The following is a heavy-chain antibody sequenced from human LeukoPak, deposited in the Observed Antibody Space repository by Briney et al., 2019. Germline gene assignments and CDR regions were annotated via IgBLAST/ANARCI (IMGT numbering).Heavy chain of an antibody. CDR1: GFTFSYYA. Sequence: TGGSLRLSCAASGFTFSYYAMSWVRQAPGEGLEWVSGITGTDGSTYYADSVKGRFTISRDNSKSALYLQMNSLRAEDTAVYYCARDLAWSGYYSPYYYYGMDAWGQGTTVTVSS. J-gene: IGHJ6*02. D-gene: IGHD3-3*01. V-gene: IGHV3-23*01. CDR2: ITGTDGST. CDR3: ARDLAWSGYYSPYYYYGMDA.